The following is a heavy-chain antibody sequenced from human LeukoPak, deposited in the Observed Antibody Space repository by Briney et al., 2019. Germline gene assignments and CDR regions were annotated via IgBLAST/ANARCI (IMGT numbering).Heavy chain of an antibody. V-gene: IGHV4-59*01. D-gene: IGHD6-19*01. CDR2: INDSGST. CDR1: GDSINNYY. J-gene: IGHJ4*02. Sequence: SETLSLTCTVSGDSINNYYWSWIRQPPGKGPEWIGNINDSGSTNYNPSLKSRVTISVDTSKNQFSLKLSSVTAADTAVYYCARDPGSGWFYFGYWGQGTLVTVSS. CDR3: ARDPGSGWFYFGY.